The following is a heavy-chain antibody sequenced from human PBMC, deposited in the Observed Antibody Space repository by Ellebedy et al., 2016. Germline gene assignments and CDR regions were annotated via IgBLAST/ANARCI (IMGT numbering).Heavy chain of an antibody. V-gene: IGHV3-21*01. J-gene: IGHJ4*02. CDR3: AKNGGYRGDYYFDY. Sequence: GGSLRLSXAASGFTFSSYSMNWVRQAPGKGLEWVSSISSSSSYIYYADSVKGRFTISRDNSKNTLYLQMNSLRAEDTAVYYCAKNGGYRGDYYFDYWGQGTLVTVSS. D-gene: IGHD5-12*01. CDR2: ISSSSSYI. CDR1: GFTFSSYS.